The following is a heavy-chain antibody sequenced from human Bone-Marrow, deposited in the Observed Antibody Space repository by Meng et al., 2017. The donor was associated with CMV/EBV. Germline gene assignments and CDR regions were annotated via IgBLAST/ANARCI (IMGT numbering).Heavy chain of an antibody. D-gene: IGHD2-2*01. CDR2: VSAYNGNT. V-gene: IGHV1-18*04. J-gene: IGHJ6*02. CDR1: GYTFTGYY. Sequence: ASVQVSCKASGYTFTGYYMHWVRQAPGPGLEWMGWVSAYNGNTDYAQKLHGRVIMTTDTSKSTAYMELRSLRSDDTAVVYCARDVVEPAAIYHYYNMDLWGQGTTVTVSS. CDR3: ARDVVEPAAIYHYYNMDL.